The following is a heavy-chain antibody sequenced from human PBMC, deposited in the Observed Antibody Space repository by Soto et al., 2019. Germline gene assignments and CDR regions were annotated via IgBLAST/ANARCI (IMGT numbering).Heavy chain of an antibody. V-gene: IGHV4-31*03. CDR3: ARRALTQCINGVFYKDGFWDY. CDR2: IYYSGTT. Sequence: PSATLSLTCTISGGSVSSGGYYWSWIRQHPGTGLEWIGYIYYSGTTYFNPSLKSRASISLDTSKNEFSLKLTSVTAADTAVYYCARRALTQCINGVFYKDGFWDYWGQGALVTV. CDR1: GGSVSSGGYY. D-gene: IGHD2-8*01. J-gene: IGHJ4*02.